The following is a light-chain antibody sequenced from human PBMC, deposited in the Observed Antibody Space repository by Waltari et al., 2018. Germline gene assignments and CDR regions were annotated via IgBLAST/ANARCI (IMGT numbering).Light chain of an antibody. CDR3: QTWGTGIGV. CDR2: VNSDGSH. CDR1: SGHSNNP. J-gene: IGLJ3*02. Sequence: QLVLTQSPSASASLGASVNLTCTLSSGHSNNPIPWHQQQPEKGPRYLMRVNSDGSHNKGDGIPDRFSGSSSGAERYLTISSLQSEDEADYYCQTWGTGIGVFGGGTKLTVL. V-gene: IGLV4-69*02.